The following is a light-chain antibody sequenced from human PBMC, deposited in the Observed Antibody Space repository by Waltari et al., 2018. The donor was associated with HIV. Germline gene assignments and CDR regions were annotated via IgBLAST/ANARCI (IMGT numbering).Light chain of an antibody. CDR2: EVS. Sequence: ALTQPPSVSVSPGPSVTIPCPATRSDVWRDPHVSCYQPFPGTPPKLLIYEVSNRPSGVPDRFSGSKSGNTAALTISGLQAEDEADYYCNSYTSSDSFVFGTGTKVNVL. V-gene: IGLV2-18*02. CDR3: NSYTSSDSFV. CDR1: RSDVWRDPH. J-gene: IGLJ1*01.